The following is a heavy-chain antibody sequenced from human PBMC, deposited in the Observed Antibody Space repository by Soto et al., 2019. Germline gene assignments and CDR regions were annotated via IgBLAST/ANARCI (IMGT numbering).Heavy chain of an antibody. J-gene: IGHJ4*02. V-gene: IGHV3-21*01. D-gene: IGHD5-12*01. Sequence: EVQLVESGGGLVKPGGSLRLSCAASGFTFSSYSMNWVRQAPGKGLEWVSSISSSSSYIYYADSVKGRFTISRDNAKNALYLPMNRLRAEDTAVYYCARDAARGYEFDYWGQGTLVTVSS. CDR3: ARDAARGYEFDY. CDR2: ISSSSSYI. CDR1: GFTFSSYS.